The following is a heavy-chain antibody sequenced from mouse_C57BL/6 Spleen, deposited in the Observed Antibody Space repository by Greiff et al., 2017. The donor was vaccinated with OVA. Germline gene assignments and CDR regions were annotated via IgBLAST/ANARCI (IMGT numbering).Heavy chain of an antibody. J-gene: IGHJ2*01. CDR3: GRGIHYYGSSYDYFDY. Sequence: VQLQQSVAELVRPGASVKLSCTASGFNIKNTYMHWVKQRPEQGLEWIGRIDPANGNTKYAPKFQGKATITADTSSNTAYLQLSSLTSEDTAIYYCGRGIHYYGSSYDYFDYWGQGTTLTVSS. V-gene: IGHV14-3*01. CDR2: IDPANGNT. CDR1: GFNIKNTY. D-gene: IGHD1-1*01.